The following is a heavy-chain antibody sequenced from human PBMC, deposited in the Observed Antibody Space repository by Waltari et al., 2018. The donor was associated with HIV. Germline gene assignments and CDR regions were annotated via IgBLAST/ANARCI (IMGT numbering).Heavy chain of an antibody. CDR2: IYHSGSA. CDR1: GGSISSSNW. V-gene: IGHV4-4*02. J-gene: IGHJ4*02. D-gene: IGHD3-9*01. CDR3: ARVSSLTGYYKALDY. Sequence: QVQLQDSGPGLVKPSGTLSLTCVVSGGSISSSNWWSWARQPPGKGLEGIGEIYHSGSANYNPSLKSRVTIAVDKSKDKFARKLRSVTAADTAVYFCARVSSLTGYYKALDYWGQGTLVTVSS.